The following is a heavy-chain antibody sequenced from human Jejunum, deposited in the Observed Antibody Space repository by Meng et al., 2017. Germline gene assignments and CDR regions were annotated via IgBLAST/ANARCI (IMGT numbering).Heavy chain of an antibody. Sequence: GQLVEYVGGVVQPGRSLRLSCAASGFNLHGYAMHWVRQAPGKGLEWVAGVSFDGTETFYADSVKGRFTISRDNSKNTLFLQMNGLRAEDTAMYYCARSGGFSSEYPWGQGTLVTVSS. CDR2: VSFDGTET. CDR3: ARSGGFSSEYP. V-gene: IGHV3-30*01. D-gene: IGHD3-22*01. CDR1: GFNLHGYA. J-gene: IGHJ5*02.